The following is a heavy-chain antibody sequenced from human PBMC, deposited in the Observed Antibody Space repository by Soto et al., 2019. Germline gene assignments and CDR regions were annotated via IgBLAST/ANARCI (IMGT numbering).Heavy chain of an antibody. Sequence: QVQLVQSGAEVKQPGSSVKVSCKASGDTFNFYTINWVRQAPGLGLEWMGRFNPILSMSNSALSFQDRVTLTADKSTSTAYMVLSSLRSEDTAVYYCATSYGSGYRAFDYWGQGVLVTVSS. CDR2: FNPILSMS. CDR1: GDTFNFYT. CDR3: ATSYGSGYRAFDY. V-gene: IGHV1-69*02. D-gene: IGHD3-10*01. J-gene: IGHJ4*02.